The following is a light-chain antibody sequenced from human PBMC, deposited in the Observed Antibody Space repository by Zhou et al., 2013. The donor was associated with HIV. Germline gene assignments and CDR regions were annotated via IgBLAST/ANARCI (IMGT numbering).Light chain of an antibody. Sequence: SYELTQPPSVSVAPGQTARITCGGNNIGSKSVHWYQQKPGQAPVLVVYGDNDRPSGIPERFSGSNSENTATLTISRVEAGDEADYYCQVWVSGSDWVFGGGTKVTVL. V-gene: IGLV3-21*02. CDR1: NIGSKS. CDR3: QVWVSGSDWV. CDR2: GDN. J-gene: IGLJ2*01.